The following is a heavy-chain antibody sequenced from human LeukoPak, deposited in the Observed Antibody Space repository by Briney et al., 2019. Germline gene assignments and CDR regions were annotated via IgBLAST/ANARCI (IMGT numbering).Heavy chain of an antibody. CDR2: INSDGSIT. CDR3: ATPYGSGSKMNDAFDI. D-gene: IGHD3-10*01. Sequence: GGSLRLSCAASGFTFSSYWMHWVRQAPGYGLVWVSHINSDGSITRYADSVKGRFTISRDNAKSTLYLQMNSLRAEDTAVYFCATPYGSGSKMNDAFDIWGQGTMVTVSS. CDR1: GFTFSSYW. J-gene: IGHJ3*02. V-gene: IGHV3-74*01.